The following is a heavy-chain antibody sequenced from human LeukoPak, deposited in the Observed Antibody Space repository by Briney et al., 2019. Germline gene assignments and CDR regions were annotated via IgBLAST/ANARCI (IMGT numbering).Heavy chain of an antibody. CDR3: ARSAMYSSSSPYYYYYYMDV. J-gene: IGHJ6*03. V-gene: IGHV1-69*05. CDR2: IIPIFGTA. D-gene: IGHD6-6*01. CDR1: GGTFSSYA. Sequence: SVKVSCKASGGTFSSYAISWVRQAPGQGLEWMGGIIPIFGTANYAQKFQGRVTITTDESTSTAYMELSSLRSEDTAVYYCARSAMYSSSSPYYYYYYMDVWGKGTTVTVSS.